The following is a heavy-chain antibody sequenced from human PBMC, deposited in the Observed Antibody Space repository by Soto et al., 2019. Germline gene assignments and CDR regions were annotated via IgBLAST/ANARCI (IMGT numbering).Heavy chain of an antibody. Sequence: VQLVESGGGVVQPGRSLRLSCAASGFTFSSYAMHWVRQAPGKGLEWVAVISYDGSNKYYADSVKGRFTISRDNSKNTLYLQMNSLRAEDTAVYYCASKPYYYGMDVWGQGTTVTVSS. CDR2: ISYDGSNK. CDR3: ASKPYYYGMDV. CDR1: GFTFSSYA. V-gene: IGHV3-30-3*01. J-gene: IGHJ6*02.